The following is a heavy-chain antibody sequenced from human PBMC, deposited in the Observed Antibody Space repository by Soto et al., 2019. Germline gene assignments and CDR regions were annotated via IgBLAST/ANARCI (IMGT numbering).Heavy chain of an antibody. V-gene: IGHV4-39*01. J-gene: IGHJ4*02. Sequence: SSETLSLTCTVSGGSISSSSYYWGWMRQPPGKGLEWIGTIYYSGSTYYNPSLKSRVTISVNTSKNQISLKLSSVTAADTAVYYCARHYYYGSGSYLDYWGQGALVTVSS. D-gene: IGHD3-10*01. CDR2: IYYSGST. CDR3: ARHYYYGSGSYLDY. CDR1: GGSISSSSYY.